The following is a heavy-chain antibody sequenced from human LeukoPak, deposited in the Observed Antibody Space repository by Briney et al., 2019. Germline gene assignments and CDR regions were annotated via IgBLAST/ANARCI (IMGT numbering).Heavy chain of an antibody. Sequence: PSETLSLTCTVSGGSISSSSYYWSWIRQPPGKGLEWIGYIYYSGSTNYNPSLKSRVTISVDTSKNQFSLKLSSVTAADTAVYYCARVKSPDGYNTPPGILDPWGQGTLVTVSS. D-gene: IGHD5-24*01. CDR3: ARVKSPDGYNTPPGILDP. CDR1: GGSISSSSYY. CDR2: IYYSGST. J-gene: IGHJ5*02. V-gene: IGHV4-61*05.